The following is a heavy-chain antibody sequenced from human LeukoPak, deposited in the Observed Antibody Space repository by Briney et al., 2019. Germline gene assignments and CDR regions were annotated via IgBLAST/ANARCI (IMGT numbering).Heavy chain of an antibody. J-gene: IGHJ4*02. CDR3: ARSYGDYVVYYFDY. CDR1: GFTFSSYA. Sequence: GGSLRLSCAASGFTFSSYAMSWVRQAPGKGLEWVSVISGSGDNTYYADSVKGRFTISRDNSKNTLYLQMNSLRAEDTAVYYCARSYGDYVVYYFDYWGQGTLVTVSS. V-gene: IGHV3-23*01. CDR2: ISGSGDNT. D-gene: IGHD4-17*01.